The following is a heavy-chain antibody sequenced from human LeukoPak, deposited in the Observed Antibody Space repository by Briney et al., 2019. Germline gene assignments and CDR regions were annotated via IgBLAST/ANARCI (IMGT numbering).Heavy chain of an antibody. V-gene: IGHV1-2*02. CDR1: GYTFTGYY. D-gene: IGHD4-17*01. Sequence: ASVKVSCKAPGYTFTGYYMHWVRQAPGQGLEWMGWINPNSGGTNYAQKFQGRVTMTRDTSISTAYMELSRLRSDDTAVYYCARDPTVTTGGYYYYMDVWGKGTTVTVSS. CDR2: INPNSGGT. J-gene: IGHJ6*03. CDR3: ARDPTVTTGGYYYYMDV.